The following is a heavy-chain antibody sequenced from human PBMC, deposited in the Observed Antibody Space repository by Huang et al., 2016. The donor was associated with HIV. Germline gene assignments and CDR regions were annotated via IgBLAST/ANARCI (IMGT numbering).Heavy chain of an antibody. V-gene: IGHV5-51*01. CDR2: IYPGDSDT. D-gene: IGHD3-10*01. CDR1: GYNFDRYW. CDR3: ARQGLWLPPTDPFDY. J-gene: IGHJ4*02. Sequence: EVHLVQSGAEVKEPGESLKISCQASGYNFDRYWIGWVRQMPGKGLEWMGVIYPGDSDTRSDPYFQGQVTISADQSLNTAYLQWSSLKASDTAIYFCARQGLWLPPTDPFDYWGQGTPVTVSA.